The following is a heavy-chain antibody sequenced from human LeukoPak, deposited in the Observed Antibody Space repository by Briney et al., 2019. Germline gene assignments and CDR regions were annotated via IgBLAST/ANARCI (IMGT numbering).Heavy chain of an antibody. D-gene: IGHD3-22*01. CDR3: AKDHNYYDSSGYLYYFDY. CDR2: ISYDGSNK. V-gene: IGHV3-30*18. Sequence: GGSLRLSCAASGFTLSSYGMHWVRQAPGKGLEWVAVISYDGSNKYYADSVKGRFTISRDNSKNTLYLQMNSLRAEDTAVYYCAKDHNYYDSSGYLYYFDYWGQGTLVTVSS. J-gene: IGHJ4*02. CDR1: GFTLSSYG.